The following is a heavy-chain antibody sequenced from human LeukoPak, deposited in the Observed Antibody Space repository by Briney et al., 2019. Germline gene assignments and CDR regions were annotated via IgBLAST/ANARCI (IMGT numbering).Heavy chain of an antibody. CDR3: ARAYGDFSNPFDY. CDR2: ISSSSSYI. V-gene: IGHV3-21*01. CDR1: GITFSSYS. J-gene: IGHJ4*02. D-gene: IGHD4-17*01. Sequence: PGGSMRLSSAASGITFSSYSMNWLRQAPGKGLEWVSSISSSSSYIYYADSVKGRFTISRDNAKNSLYLQMNSLRAEDTAVYYCARAYGDFSNPFDYWGQGTLVTVSS.